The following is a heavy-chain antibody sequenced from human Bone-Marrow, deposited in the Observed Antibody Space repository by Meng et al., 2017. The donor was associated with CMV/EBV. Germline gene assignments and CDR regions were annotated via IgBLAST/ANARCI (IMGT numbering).Heavy chain of an antibody. CDR3: ARLHGGSINYHGMDV. CDR1: GGSISSSSYY. CDR2: IYYSGST. Sequence: GSLRLSCTVSGGSISSSSYYWGWIRQPPGKGLEWIGRIYYSGSTYYNPSLKSRVTISVDTSKNQFPLKPSSVTAADTAVYYCARLHGGSINYHGMDVWGQGTTVTVYS. D-gene: IGHD2-21*01. J-gene: IGHJ6*02. V-gene: IGHV4-39*01.